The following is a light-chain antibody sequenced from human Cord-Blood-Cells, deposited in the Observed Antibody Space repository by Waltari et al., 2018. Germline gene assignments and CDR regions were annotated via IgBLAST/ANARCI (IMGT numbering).Light chain of an antibody. CDR2: DVS. Sequence: QSALTQPASVSGSPGQSITISCTGPSSDVGGYNYVSCYQQHPGKAPKLMIYDVSHRPSGVSNRFSGSKSGNTASLTISGLQAEDEADYYCSSYTSSSTLEVFGGGTKLTVL. CDR1: SSDVGGYNY. V-gene: IGLV2-14*01. CDR3: SSYTSSSTLEV. J-gene: IGLJ2*01.